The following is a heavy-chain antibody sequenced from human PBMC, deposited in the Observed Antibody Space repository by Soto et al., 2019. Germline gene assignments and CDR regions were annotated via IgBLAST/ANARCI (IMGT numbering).Heavy chain of an antibody. CDR2: TYYRSKWYS. Sequence: SQTLSLTCAISGDSVSSNSAAWNWIRQSPSRGLEWLGRTYYRSKWYSYYALSVKSRITINPDTSKNQFSLHLSSVTPEDTAVYYCAMTLYDILTGYYRAYFDYWGQGTLVTVSP. D-gene: IGHD3-9*01. CDR3: AMTLYDILTGYYRAYFDY. V-gene: IGHV6-1*01. J-gene: IGHJ4*02. CDR1: GDSVSSNSAA.